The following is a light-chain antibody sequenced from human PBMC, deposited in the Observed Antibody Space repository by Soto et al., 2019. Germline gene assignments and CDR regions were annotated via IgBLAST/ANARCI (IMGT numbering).Light chain of an antibody. Sequence: EIVLTQSPGTLSLSPGERATLSCRASQSVSSSYLAWNQQKSGQAPRLLIYGASSRATGIPDRFSGSGSGTDFTLTISRLEPEDFAVYYCQQYNDWPTFGQGTKV. CDR2: GAS. V-gene: IGKV3-20*01. CDR1: QSVSSSY. J-gene: IGKJ1*01. CDR3: QQYNDWPT.